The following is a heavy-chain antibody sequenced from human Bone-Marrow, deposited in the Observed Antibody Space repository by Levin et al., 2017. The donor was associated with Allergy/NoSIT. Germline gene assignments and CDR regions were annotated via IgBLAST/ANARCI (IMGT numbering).Heavy chain of an antibody. CDR1: GFTFSSYG. CDR2: IWYDGSNK. J-gene: IGHJ6*03. V-gene: IGHV3-33*01. Sequence: SCAASGFTFSSYGMHWVRQAPGKGLEWVAVIWYDGSNKYYADSVKGRFTISRDNSKNTLYLQMNSLRAEDTAVYYCARVGLLWFGEPLVIYYYYYMDVWGKGTTVTVSS. D-gene: IGHD3-10*01. CDR3: ARVGLLWFGEPLVIYYYYYMDV.